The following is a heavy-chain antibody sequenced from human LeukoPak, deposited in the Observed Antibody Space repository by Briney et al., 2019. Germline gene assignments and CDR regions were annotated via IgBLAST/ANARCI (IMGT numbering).Heavy chain of an antibody. CDR1: GFTFSSYS. V-gene: IGHV3-7*01. Sequence: GGSLRPSCAASGFTFSSYSMSWVRQAPGKGLEWVANIKQDGNEKYYVDSVKGRFTISRDNAKNSLFLQMNSLRAEDTAVYYCARGKAQFDPWGQGTLVTVSS. CDR3: ARGKAQFDP. J-gene: IGHJ5*02. D-gene: IGHD6-6*01. CDR2: IKQDGNEK.